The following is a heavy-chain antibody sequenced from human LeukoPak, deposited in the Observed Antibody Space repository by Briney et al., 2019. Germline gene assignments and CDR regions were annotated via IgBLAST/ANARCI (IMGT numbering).Heavy chain of an antibody. Sequence: SETLSLTCTVSGGSISSGSYYWSWIRQPAGKGLEWIGRIYTSGSTNYNPSLKSRVTISVDTSKSQFSLKLSSVTAADTAVYYCASNSGRREGNAFDIWGQGTMVTVSS. J-gene: IGHJ3*02. CDR3: ASNSGRREGNAFDI. V-gene: IGHV4-61*02. CDR1: GGSISSGSYY. CDR2: IYTSGST. D-gene: IGHD1-26*01.